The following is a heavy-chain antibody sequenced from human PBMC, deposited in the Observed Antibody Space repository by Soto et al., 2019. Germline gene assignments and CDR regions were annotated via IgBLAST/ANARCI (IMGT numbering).Heavy chain of an antibody. CDR1: GFTFSSYA. D-gene: IGHD1-1*01. Sequence: PGGSLRLSCAASGFTFSSYAMHWVRQAPGKGLEWVAVISYDGSNKYYADSVKGRFTISRDNSKNTLYLQMNSLRAEDMAVYYCAREKNAYLSLPKTMWFDPWGQGTLVTVSS. CDR2: ISYDGSNK. CDR3: AREKNAYLSLPKTMWFDP. V-gene: IGHV3-30-3*01. J-gene: IGHJ5*02.